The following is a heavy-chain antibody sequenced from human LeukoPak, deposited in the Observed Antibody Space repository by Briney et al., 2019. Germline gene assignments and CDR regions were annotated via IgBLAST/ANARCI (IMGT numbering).Heavy chain of an antibody. V-gene: IGHV4-59*12. J-gene: IGHJ4*02. Sequence: SETLSLTCTVSGGYISSYSWSWIRQPPGKGLEWIGYIYYSGNTNYNPSLKSRVTIPVDTSKNQFSLDLSSVTAADTAVYYCARSAPATENYRFDYWGQGTLVTVSS. CDR3: ARSAPATENYRFDY. CDR2: IYYSGNT. CDR1: GGYISSYS. D-gene: IGHD5-12*01.